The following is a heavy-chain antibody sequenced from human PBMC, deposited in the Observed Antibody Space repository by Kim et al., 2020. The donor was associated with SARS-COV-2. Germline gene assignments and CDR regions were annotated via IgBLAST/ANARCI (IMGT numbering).Heavy chain of an antibody. V-gene: IGHV4-61*07. CDR3: ARLPGIAAAGTRGYYGMDV. J-gene: IGHJ6*02. D-gene: IGHD6-13*01. Sequence: SRVTISVDTSKNQFALKLSSVTAADTAVYYCARLPGIAAAGTRGYYGMDVWGQGTTVTVSS.